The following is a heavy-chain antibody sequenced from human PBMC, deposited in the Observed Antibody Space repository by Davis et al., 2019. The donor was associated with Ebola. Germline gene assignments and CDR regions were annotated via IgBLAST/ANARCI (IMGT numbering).Heavy chain of an antibody. D-gene: IGHD3-22*01. CDR3: ARDTKTYYYDSSGYYGLDY. CDR2: ISSSSSYI. J-gene: IGHJ4*02. Sequence: PGGSLRLSCAASGFTFSSYSMNWVRQAPGKGLEWVSSISSSSSYIYYADSVKGRFTISRDNAKNSLYLQMNSLRAEDTAVYYCARDTKTYYYDSSGYYGLDYWGQGTLVTVSS. CDR1: GFTFSSYS. V-gene: IGHV3-21*01.